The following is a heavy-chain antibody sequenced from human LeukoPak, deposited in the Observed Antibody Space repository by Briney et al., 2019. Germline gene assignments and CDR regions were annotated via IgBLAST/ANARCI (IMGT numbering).Heavy chain of an antibody. V-gene: IGHV4-38-2*01. J-gene: IGHJ4*02. D-gene: IGHD4-23*01. Sequence: PSETLSLTCAVSGYSISTGYYWGWGRQPPGKGLEWIGNSYHSGTSYYNPSLKSRVSISVDTSKNQFSLKLRSVTAADTAVYYCARKYGSNAGYFDYWGQGALVTVSS. CDR1: GYSISTGYY. CDR3: ARKYGSNAGYFDY. CDR2: SYHSGTS.